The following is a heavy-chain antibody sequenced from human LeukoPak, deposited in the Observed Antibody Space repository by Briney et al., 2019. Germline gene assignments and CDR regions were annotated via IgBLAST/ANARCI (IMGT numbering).Heavy chain of an antibody. D-gene: IGHD2/OR15-2a*01. CDR1: GFTVSSYG. CDR2: IWTDGSDT. J-gene: IGHJ4*02. Sequence: PGGSLRLSCAASGFTVSSYGMHCGRQAPGKGLEWVAVIWTDGSDTFYADSVKGRFTISRDISKNSLYLQMNSLRVEDTAVYYCVTTSFDWTFDYWGQGTLVTVSS. CDR3: VTTSFDWTFDY. V-gene: IGHV3-33*01.